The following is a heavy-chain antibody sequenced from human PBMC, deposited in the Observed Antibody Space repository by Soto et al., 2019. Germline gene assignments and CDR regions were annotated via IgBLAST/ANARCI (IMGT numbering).Heavy chain of an antibody. V-gene: IGHV3-23*01. CDR3: AKMTEITMIVVVITWFDP. D-gene: IGHD3-22*01. Sequence: AGGSLRLSCAASGFTFSSYAMSWVRQAPGKGLEWVSAISGSGGSTYYADSVKGRFTISRDNSKNTLYLQMNSLRAEDTAVYYCAKMTEITMIVVVITWFDPWGQGTLVTVSS. CDR1: GFTFSSYA. CDR2: ISGSGGST. J-gene: IGHJ5*02.